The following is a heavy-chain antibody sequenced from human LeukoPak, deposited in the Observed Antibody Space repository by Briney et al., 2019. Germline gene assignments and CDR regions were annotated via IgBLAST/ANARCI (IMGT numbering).Heavy chain of an antibody. CDR2: IYIGGGT. V-gene: IGHV3-53*01. Sequence: GGSLRLSCAASGFTVCNYYMTWVRQAPGKGLEWVSVIYIGGGTYYADYVKGRSTISRDNTKNTLYLQMNSLRAEDTAVYYCAELGITMIGGVWGKGTTVTISS. CDR3: AELGITMIGGV. D-gene: IGHD3-10*02. CDR1: GFTVCNYY. J-gene: IGHJ6*04.